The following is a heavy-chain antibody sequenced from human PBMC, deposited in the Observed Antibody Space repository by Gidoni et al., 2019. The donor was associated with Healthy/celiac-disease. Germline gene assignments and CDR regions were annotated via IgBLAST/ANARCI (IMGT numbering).Heavy chain of an antibody. CDR3: AKAYCSSTSCYPAHDAFDI. J-gene: IGHJ3*02. CDR1: GFTFDAST. CDR2: ISWNSGSI. Sequence: EVQLVESGGGLVQPGRSLRLSCAASGFTFDASTMHWVRQAPGKGLEWVSGISWNSGSIGYADSVKGRFTISRDNAKNSLYLQMNSLRAEDTALYYCAKAYCSSTSCYPAHDAFDIWGQGTMVTVSS. V-gene: IGHV3-9*01. D-gene: IGHD2-2*01.